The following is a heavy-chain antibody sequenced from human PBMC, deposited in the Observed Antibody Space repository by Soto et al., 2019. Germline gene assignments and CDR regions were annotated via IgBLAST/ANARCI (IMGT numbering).Heavy chain of an antibody. CDR1: GGSISSGGYY. CDR3: AGGELRFWFDP. J-gene: IGHJ5*02. Sequence: QVQLQESGPGLVKPSQTLSLTCTVSGGSISSGGYYWSWIRQHPGKGLEWIGYIYYSGSTYYNPSLRSRVTISVDPSTNQGSLNLSSVTAADTAVYYCAGGELRFWFDPWGQGTLVTVSS. V-gene: IGHV4-31*03. D-gene: IGHD1-26*01. CDR2: IYYSGST.